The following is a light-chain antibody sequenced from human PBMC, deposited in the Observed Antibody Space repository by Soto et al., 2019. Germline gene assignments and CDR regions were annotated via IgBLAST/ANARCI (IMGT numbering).Light chain of an antibody. CDR1: QSVTSPD. CDR2: ATS. Sequence: EIVLAQSPGTLSLSPGERATLSCRASQSVTSPDLAWYQQRPGQAPRLLLYATSSRAIGVPDRFSGSGSGTDFTLTISRLEPEDFATYYCQHYGRSPMFGQGTKVEIK. J-gene: IGKJ1*01. CDR3: QHYGRSPM. V-gene: IGKV3-20*01.